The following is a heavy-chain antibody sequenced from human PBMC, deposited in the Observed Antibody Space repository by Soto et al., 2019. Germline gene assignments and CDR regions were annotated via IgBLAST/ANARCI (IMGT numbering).Heavy chain of an antibody. CDR3: AKDQGGYMVSGMDV. CDR2: INPNSGAT. J-gene: IGHJ6*02. CDR1: GYTFTDYY. D-gene: IGHD2-2*02. Sequence: QVQLVQSRAEVKKPGASVNVSCKASGYTFTDYYIYWLRQAPVHGLEWMGWINPNSGATNYAHNFQGRVTMTRDTSIRAAYMELSRLSSDDTAVYYCAKDQGGYMVSGMDVWGQGTTVTVSS. V-gene: IGHV1-2*02.